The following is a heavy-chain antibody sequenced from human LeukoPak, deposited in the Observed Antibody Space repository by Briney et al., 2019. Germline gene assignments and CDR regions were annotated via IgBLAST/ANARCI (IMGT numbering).Heavy chain of an antibody. CDR2: ISAYNGNT. D-gene: IGHD3-16*01. V-gene: IGHV1-18*01. CDR3: ARGGPFWDYYYYYMDV. Sequence: ASVQFSYKASGSTFTSYGISWVRPAPGQGLEWMGWISAYNGNTNYSQKLQGRVTMTTDTSTSTAYKELRSLRSDDTAVYYCARGGPFWDYYYYYMDVWGKGTTVTVFS. J-gene: IGHJ6*03. CDR1: GSTFTSYG.